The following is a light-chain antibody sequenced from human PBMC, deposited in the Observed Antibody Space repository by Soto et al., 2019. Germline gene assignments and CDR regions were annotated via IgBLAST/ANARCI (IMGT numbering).Light chain of an antibody. Sequence: EIVLTQSPGTLSLSPGERATLSCRASQSVSNNYLAWYQHKPGQAPRLHIYGASSRATGIPDRFSGSGSGTDFTLTISRLQPEDFAVYYCQQYGSSPFTFGPGTKVDIK. V-gene: IGKV3-20*01. J-gene: IGKJ3*01. CDR1: QSVSNNY. CDR2: GAS. CDR3: QQYGSSPFT.